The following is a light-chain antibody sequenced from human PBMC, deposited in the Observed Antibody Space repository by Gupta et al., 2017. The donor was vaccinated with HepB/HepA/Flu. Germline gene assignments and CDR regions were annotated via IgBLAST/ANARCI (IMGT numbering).Light chain of an antibody. CDR1: QSVSSN. CDR2: GAS. CDR3: QQDNTLPT. Sequence: EIVLTQSPATLSVSPGERATLSCRASQSVSSNLAWYQQKPGQAPRLIIYGASTRAIGSTDRFSGSGYAKDFTLTSSRRQYEDFAVYYVQQDNTLPTFGQGTKVEIK. V-gene: IGKV3-15*01. J-gene: IGKJ1*01.